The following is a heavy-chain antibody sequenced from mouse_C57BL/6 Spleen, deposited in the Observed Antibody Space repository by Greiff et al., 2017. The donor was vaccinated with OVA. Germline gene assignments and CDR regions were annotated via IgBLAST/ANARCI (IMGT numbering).Heavy chain of an antibody. V-gene: IGHV1-69*01. Sequence: QVQLKQPGAELVMPGASVKLSCKASGYTFTSYWMHWVKQRPGQGLEWIGEIDPSDSYTNYNHKFKGKSTLTVDKSSSTAYMQLSSLTSEDSAVYYCARGFVYYYGRNFDYWGQGTTLTVSS. CDR2: IDPSDSYT. CDR1: GYTFTSYW. D-gene: IGHD1-1*01. J-gene: IGHJ2*01. CDR3: ARGFVYYYGRNFDY.